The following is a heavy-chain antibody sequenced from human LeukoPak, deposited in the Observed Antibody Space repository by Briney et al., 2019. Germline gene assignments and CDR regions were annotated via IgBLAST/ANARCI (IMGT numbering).Heavy chain of an antibody. CDR3: ATAVTTERMTGYYYGMDV. J-gene: IGHJ6*02. CDR1: GYTLTELS. D-gene: IGHD4-11*01. Sequence: ASLKVSCKVSGYTLTELSMHSVRETPGKRLEWMGGFDPEDGETIYAQKFQGRVTMTEDTSTDTAYMELSSLRSEDTGVYYCATAVTTERMTGYYYGMDVWGQGTTVTVSS. V-gene: IGHV1-24*01. CDR2: FDPEDGET.